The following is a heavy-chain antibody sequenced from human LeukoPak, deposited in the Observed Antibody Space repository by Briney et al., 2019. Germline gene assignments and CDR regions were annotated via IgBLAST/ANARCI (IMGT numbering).Heavy chain of an antibody. CDR3: AREDPILFGVFDY. V-gene: IGHV3-48*01. D-gene: IGHD3-3*01. CDR1: GFTFSTSG. J-gene: IGHJ4*02. Sequence: GGSLRLSCAASGFTFSTSGMNWVRQAPGKGLEWVSYIGSTTSPIYYADSVKGRFTISRDNAKNSLFLQMNSLRVEDTAVYYCAREDPILFGVFDYWGQGTLVTVSS. CDR2: IGSTTSPI.